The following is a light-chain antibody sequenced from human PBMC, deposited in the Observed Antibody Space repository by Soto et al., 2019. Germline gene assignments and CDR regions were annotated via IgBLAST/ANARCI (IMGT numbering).Light chain of an antibody. CDR1: QSVDSNY. V-gene: IGKV3-20*01. Sequence: IVLTQSPVTLSLSPCEIATLSCSSSQSVDSNYLAWYQQKPGQGPRLLIYGASSRATGTPDRFSGSGSGTDFTLTINRLEPEDFALYYCQQYGSSPPTFGQGTKVDI. J-gene: IGKJ1*01. CDR3: QQYGSSPPT. CDR2: GAS.